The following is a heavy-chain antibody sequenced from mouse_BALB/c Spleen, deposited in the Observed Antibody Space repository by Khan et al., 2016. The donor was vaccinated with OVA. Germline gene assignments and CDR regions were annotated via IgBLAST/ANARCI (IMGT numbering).Heavy chain of an antibody. CDR1: GYTFSSYW. V-gene: IGHV1-9*01. D-gene: IGHD2-1*01. J-gene: IGHJ2*01. CDR3: TRTGNYRDYFDY. CDR2: ILPGSGST. Sequence: QVQLQQSGAELMKPGASVKISCKATGYTFSSYWIEWVKQRPGHGLEWIGEILPGSGSTNYNEKFKGKATFTADTSSNTAYMQLNSLTSEDSAVYSCTRTGNYRDYFDYWGQGTTLTVSS.